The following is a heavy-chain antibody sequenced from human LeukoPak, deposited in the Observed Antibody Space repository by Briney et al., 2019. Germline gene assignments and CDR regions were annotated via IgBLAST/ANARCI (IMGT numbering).Heavy chain of an antibody. D-gene: IGHD3-3*01. Sequence: GASVKVSCKASGYTFTGYYMHWVRQAPGQGLEWMGWINPNSGGTNYAQKFQGRVTMTRDTSISTAYMELSRLRSDDTAVYYCARGIPSYDFWSGYQGYFDYWGQETLVTVSS. CDR3: ARGIPSYDFWSGYQGYFDY. CDR2: INPNSGGT. V-gene: IGHV1-2*02. J-gene: IGHJ4*02. CDR1: GYTFTGYY.